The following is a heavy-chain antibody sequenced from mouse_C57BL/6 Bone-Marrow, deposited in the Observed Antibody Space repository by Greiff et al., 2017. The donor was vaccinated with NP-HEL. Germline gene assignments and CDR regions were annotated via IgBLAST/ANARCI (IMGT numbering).Heavy chain of an antibody. CDR1: GYTFTDYY. CDR3: ARGYYGSSPYAMDY. Sequence: VKLVESGPELVKPGASVKISCKASGYTFTDYYINWVKQRPGQGLEWIGWIFPGSGSNYYNETFKGKATLTVDKSSSTAYMVLSSLTSEDSAVYFCARGYYGSSPYAMDYGGQGTSVTVSS. CDR2: IFPGSGSN. D-gene: IGHD1-1*01. V-gene: IGHV1-75*01. J-gene: IGHJ4*01.